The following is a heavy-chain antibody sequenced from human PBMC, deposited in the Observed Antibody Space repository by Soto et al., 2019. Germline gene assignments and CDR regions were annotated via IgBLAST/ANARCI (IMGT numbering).Heavy chain of an antibody. CDR1: GGSISSGGYY. D-gene: IGHD6-19*01. CDR3: ARDTSSGWSPPFGH. Sequence: QVQLQESGPGLVKPSQTLSLTCTVSGGSISSGGYYWSWIRQHPGKGLEWIGYIYYSGSTYYNRSLKSRVTISVDTSKNQFSLKLRSVTAADTAVYYCARDTSSGWSPPFGHWGQGTLVTVSS. J-gene: IGHJ4*02. CDR2: IYYSGST. V-gene: IGHV4-31*03.